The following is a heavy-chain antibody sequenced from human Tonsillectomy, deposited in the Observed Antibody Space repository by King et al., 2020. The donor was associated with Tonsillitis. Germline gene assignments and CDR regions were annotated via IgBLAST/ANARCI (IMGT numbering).Heavy chain of an antibody. D-gene: IGHD6-19*01. Sequence: VQLVESGGGLVQPGGSLKLSCAASEVTFSSFWMSWVRQAPGKGLQWVATITQDGSEKYYAGSVKGRFTVSRDNAKNSLDLQMNSLRSEDTALYYCARDQAYTSFDYWGQGTLVTVSS. J-gene: IGHJ4*02. CDR2: ITQDGSEK. CDR1: EVTFSSFW. V-gene: IGHV3-7*04. CDR3: ARDQAYTSFDY.